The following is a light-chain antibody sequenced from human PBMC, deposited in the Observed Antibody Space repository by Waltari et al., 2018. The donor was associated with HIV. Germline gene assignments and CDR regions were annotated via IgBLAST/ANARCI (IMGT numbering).Light chain of an antibody. CDR1: SSTIGAGYD. V-gene: IGLV1-40*01. CDR3: QSYDSGLSAYV. Sequence: QAVLTQPPSVSGAPGQRVTISCTGCSSTIGAGYDVSWFQQLPGTAPKLLIYGNTNRPSGVPDRVSGSKSGTSASLAITGLQAEDEGDYYCQSYDSGLSAYVFGTGTEVTVL. J-gene: IGLJ1*01. CDR2: GNT.